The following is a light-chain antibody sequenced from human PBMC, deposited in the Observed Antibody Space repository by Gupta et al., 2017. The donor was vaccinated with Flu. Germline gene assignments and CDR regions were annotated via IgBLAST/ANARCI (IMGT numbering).Light chain of an antibody. CDR1: QSLSRYD. CDR3: QHDDSSYT. Sequence: EIVLTQSPGTLSLSPGERATLSCRASQSLSRYDLAWYQQKPGQAPRLLMYGASSRATGIPDRFSGSGSGTDFILTISRLEPEDFAVYYCQHDDSSYTFGGGTKVEIK. CDR2: GAS. J-gene: IGKJ4*01. V-gene: IGKV3-20*01.